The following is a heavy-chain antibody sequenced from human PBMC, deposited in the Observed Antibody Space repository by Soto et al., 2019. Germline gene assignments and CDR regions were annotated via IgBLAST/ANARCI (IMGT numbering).Heavy chain of an antibody. CDR2: INDNGDLR. V-gene: IGHV3-23*01. CDR3: AKAFGDWYPFEK. J-gene: IGHJ4*02. Sequence: PGGSLRLSCVASGFTFGSYAMSWVRRAPGKGLEWVSTINDNGDLRYYADSVRGRFTISRDNSKITLYLQVNNLRAEDTARYHCAKAFGDWYPFEKWGLGALVTVSS. CDR1: GFTFGSYA. D-gene: IGHD6-19*01.